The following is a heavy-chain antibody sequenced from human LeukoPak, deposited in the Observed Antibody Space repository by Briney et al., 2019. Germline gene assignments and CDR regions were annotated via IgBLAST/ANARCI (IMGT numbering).Heavy chain of an antibody. V-gene: IGHV4-31*03. CDR2: IYYSGST. D-gene: IGHD3-10*01. CDR3: ARDLGFGELDY. CDR1: GDSISSGGYY. Sequence: SETLSLTCTVSGDSISSGGYYRSWIRQHPGTGLEWIGYIYYSGSTYYNPSLKSRVTISVDTSKNQFSLKLSSVTAADTAVYYCARDLGFGELDYWGQGTLVTVSS. J-gene: IGHJ4*02.